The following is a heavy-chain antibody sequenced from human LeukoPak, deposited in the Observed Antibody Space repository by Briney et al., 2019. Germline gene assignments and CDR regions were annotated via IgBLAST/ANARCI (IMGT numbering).Heavy chain of an antibody. CDR3: AKDGPSYGSGTYRGDY. D-gene: IGHD3-10*01. CDR2: ISVNGGRT. J-gene: IGHJ4*02. V-gene: IGHV3-23*01. CDR1: GFTFSSYA. Sequence: PGGSLRLSCAASGFTFSSYAMTWVRQAPGKGLEWVSSISVNGGRTYYADSVKGRFTISRDNSKNTLYLQMNSLRAEDTAVYYRAKDGPSYGSGTYRGDYWGQGTLVTVSS.